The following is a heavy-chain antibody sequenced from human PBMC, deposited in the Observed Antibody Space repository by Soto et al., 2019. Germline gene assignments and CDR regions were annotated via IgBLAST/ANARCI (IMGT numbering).Heavy chain of an antibody. Sequence: EMQLVESGGGLVQPGGSLRLSCVASGFRLSNHFMNWVRQAAGKGLEWVATIKEDGREKYYVESVEGRFTISRDNAKNSLYLEVSNVRDGDTAVYYCARPSFRGMVVWGQGTTVTVSS. D-gene: IGHD2-2*01. V-gene: IGHV3-7*03. CDR3: ARPSFRGMVV. CDR1: GFRLSNHF. J-gene: IGHJ6*02. CDR2: IKEDGREK.